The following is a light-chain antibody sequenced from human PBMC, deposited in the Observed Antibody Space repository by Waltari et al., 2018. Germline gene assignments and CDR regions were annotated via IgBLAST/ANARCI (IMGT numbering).Light chain of an antibody. J-gene: IGKJ1*01. CDR1: QTISRY. Sequence: DIQMTQSPSSLSASVGYRVTITCRASQTISRYLNWYQQKPGKAPNLLIYAASSLQSGVPSRFSGSGSGRDFTLIITGLQPEDFATYYCQQTYSFTRTFGQGTKVEIK. CDR3: QQTYSFTRT. CDR2: AAS. V-gene: IGKV1-39*01.